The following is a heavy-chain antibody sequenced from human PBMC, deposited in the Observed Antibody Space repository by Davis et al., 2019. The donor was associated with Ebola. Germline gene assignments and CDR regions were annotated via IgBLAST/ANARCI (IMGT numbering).Heavy chain of an antibody. D-gene: IGHD3-10*01. V-gene: IGHV1-18*01. J-gene: IGHJ4*02. CDR2: VSAYNGDT. Sequence: AASVKVSCKASGYTFTSYGISWVRQAPGQGLEWVGRVSAYNGDTNYAQKFQGRVTMTTDTSTSTGYMELRSLRSDDTAVYYCAREYDSGIYSPGYWGQGTLVTVSS. CDR1: GYTFTSYG. CDR3: AREYDSGIYSPGY.